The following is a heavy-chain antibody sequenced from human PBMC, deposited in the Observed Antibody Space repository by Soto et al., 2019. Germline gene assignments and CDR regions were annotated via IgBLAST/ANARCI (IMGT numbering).Heavy chain of an antibody. Sequence: SETLSLTCAVYGGSFIGYYWSWIRQPPGKGLEWIGEINHSGSTNYNPSLKSRVTISVDTSKNQFSLKLSSVTAADTAVYYCARRHPKRITMIVVVMKALPYGMDVWGQGTTVTVSS. CDR3: ARRHPKRITMIVVVMKALPYGMDV. CDR2: INHSGST. D-gene: IGHD3-22*01. CDR1: GGSFIGYY. J-gene: IGHJ6*02. V-gene: IGHV4-34*01.